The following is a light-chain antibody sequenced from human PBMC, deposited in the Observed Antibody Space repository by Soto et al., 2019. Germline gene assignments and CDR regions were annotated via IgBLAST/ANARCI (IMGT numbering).Light chain of an antibody. V-gene: IGKV3-15*01. CDR2: GAS. CDR1: QSVSSN. CDR3: QQCNNWPPT. J-gene: IGKJ1*01. Sequence: EIVMTQSPATLSVSPGERATLSCRASQSVSSNLAWYQPKPGQAPRLLIYGASTRATGIPDRFSGSGSGTESTLTSSSLHSEDFAVYYCQQCNNWPPTFGQGTKVEIK.